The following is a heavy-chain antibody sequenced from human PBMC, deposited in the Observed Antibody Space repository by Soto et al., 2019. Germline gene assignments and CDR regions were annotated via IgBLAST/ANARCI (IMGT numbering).Heavy chain of an antibody. CDR2: IRSKANSYAT. V-gene: IGHV3-73*01. Sequence: GSLRLSCAACGVAFSGSAIHWVLQASGKGLEWVGRIRSKANSYATAYAASVKGRFTISRDDSKNTAYLQMNSLKTEDTAVYYCTRHHADYWGQGTLVTVYS. CDR1: GVAFSGSA. CDR3: TRHHADY. J-gene: IGHJ4*02.